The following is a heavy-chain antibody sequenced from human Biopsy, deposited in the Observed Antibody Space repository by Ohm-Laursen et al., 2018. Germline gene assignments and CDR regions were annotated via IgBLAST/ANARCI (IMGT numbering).Heavy chain of an antibody. CDR1: GDSVSSGSHH. J-gene: IGHJ4*02. D-gene: IGHD7-27*01. V-gene: IGHV4-61*01. CDR2: IYYTGHT. Sequence: GTLSLTCRVSGDSVSSGSHHWSWIRQSPGKGLEWIGFIYYTGHTNYNPSLKSRATISVDTSKNQFSLKVISVTAADTAVYYCARLTGDPSYWGQGILVTVSS. CDR3: ARLTGDPSY.